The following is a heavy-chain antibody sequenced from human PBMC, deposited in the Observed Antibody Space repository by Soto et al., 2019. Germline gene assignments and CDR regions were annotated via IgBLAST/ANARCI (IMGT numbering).Heavy chain of an antibody. J-gene: IGHJ4*02. CDR1: GGSISSYY. V-gene: IGHV4-59*08. CDR3: ARLGCSSTSCYRIFDY. CDR2: IYYSGST. Sequence: PSETLSLTCTVSGGSISSYYWSWIRQPPGKGLEWIGYIYYSGSTNYNPSLKSRVTISVDTSKNQFSLKLSSVTAADTAVYYCARLGCSSTSCYRIFDYWGQGTLVTVSS. D-gene: IGHD2-2*02.